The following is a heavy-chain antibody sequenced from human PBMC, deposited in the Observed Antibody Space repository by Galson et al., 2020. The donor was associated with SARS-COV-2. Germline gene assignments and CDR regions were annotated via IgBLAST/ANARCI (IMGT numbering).Heavy chain of an antibody. CDR1: GFTFGTYA. V-gene: IGHV3-23*01. CDR3: AKDLQLQLPLSGYFDY. CDR2: ISGSGGST. Sequence: PGGSLRLSCVASGFTFGTYAMSWVRQAPGRGLEWVSGISGSGGSTYYADSVKGRFTISRDNSKNTLFVQMNSLRAEDTAVYYCAKDLQLQLPLSGYFDYWGQGTLVTVSS. D-gene: IGHD6-13*01. J-gene: IGHJ4*02.